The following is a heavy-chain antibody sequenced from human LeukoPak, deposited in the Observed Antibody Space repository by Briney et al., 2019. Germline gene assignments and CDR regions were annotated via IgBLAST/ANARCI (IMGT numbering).Heavy chain of an antibody. CDR2: IYYSGST. V-gene: IGHV4-59*01. J-gene: IGHJ4*02. CDR1: GGSISSYY. CDR3: ARAGPYGAADY. Sequence: SETLSLTCTVSGGSISSYYWSWIRQPPGKGLEWIGYIYYSGSTNYNPSLKSRVTISVDTSKNQFSLKLSSVTAADTAVYCCARAGPYGAADYWGQGTLVTVSS. D-gene: IGHD6-19*01.